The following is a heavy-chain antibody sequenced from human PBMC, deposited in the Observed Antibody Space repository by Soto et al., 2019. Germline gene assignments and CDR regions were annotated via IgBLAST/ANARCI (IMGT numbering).Heavy chain of an antibody. Sequence: SETLSLTCTVSGGSVSSGSYYWSWIRQPPGKGLEWIGYIYYSGSTNYNPSLKSRVTISVDTSKNQFSLKLSSVTAADTPVYYCARDRPFYYDFWSGYLPGPYYYYGMDVWGQGTTVTVSS. J-gene: IGHJ6*02. V-gene: IGHV4-61*01. CDR2: IYYSGST. CDR1: GGSVSSGSYY. D-gene: IGHD3-3*01. CDR3: ARDRPFYYDFWSGYLPGPYYYYGMDV.